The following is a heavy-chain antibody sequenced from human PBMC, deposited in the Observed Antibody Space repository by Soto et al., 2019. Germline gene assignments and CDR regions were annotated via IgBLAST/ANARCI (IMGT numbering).Heavy chain of an antibody. V-gene: IGHV1-2*04. CDR2: INPNSGGT. CDR3: ARDGYGDYPVAIDI. D-gene: IGHD4-17*01. J-gene: IGHJ3*02. CDR1: GYTFTGYY. Sequence: ASVKVSCKASGYTFTGYYMHWVRQAPGQGLEWMGWINPNSGGTNYAQKFQGWVTMTRDTSISTAYMELSRLRSDDTAVYYCARDGYGDYPVAIDIWGQGTMVTVSS.